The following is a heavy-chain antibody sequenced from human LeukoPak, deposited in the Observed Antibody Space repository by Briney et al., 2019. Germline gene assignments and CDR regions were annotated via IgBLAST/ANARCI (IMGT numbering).Heavy chain of an antibody. J-gene: IGHJ4*02. Sequence: GRSLGLSCEASGLTFNSYGMHWVRQAPGKGLEWVAVIWYDGSKDYYADSVKGRFTISRDNSKNTLYLQMTSLRAEDTAVYYCAREGSGSYYLDHWGQGTQVIVSS. CDR1: GLTFNSYG. D-gene: IGHD1-26*01. V-gene: IGHV3-33*01. CDR2: IWYDGSKD. CDR3: AREGSGSYYLDH.